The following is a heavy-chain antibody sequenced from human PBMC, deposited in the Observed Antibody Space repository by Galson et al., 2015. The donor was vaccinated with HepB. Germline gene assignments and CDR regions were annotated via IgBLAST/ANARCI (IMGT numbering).Heavy chain of an antibody. D-gene: IGHD1-26*01. CDR1: GFTFSSYS. CDR3: ARGYSGSYPEYFQH. CDR2: ICSSSSNI. V-gene: IGHV3-48*02. J-gene: IGHJ1*01. Sequence: SLRLSCAASGFTFSSYSMNWVRQAPGKGLEWVSYICSSSSNIYYAYSVKGRFTISRDNAKSSLYLQMNSLRDEDTAVYYCARGYSGSYPEYFQHWVQGTLVTVSS.